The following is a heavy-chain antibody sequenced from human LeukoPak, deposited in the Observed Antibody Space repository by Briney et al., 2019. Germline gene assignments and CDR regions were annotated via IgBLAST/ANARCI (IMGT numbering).Heavy chain of an antibody. CDR2: INSDGTNT. CDR1: EFTFSTYC. Sequence: PGGSLRLSCAASEFTFSTYCMHWVRQAPGKGLVWVSRINSDGTNTDYADSVKGRFTISRDNAKNTLYMQMNSLRVDDTAVNYCVREASGVSSSAFAVWGQGTMVTVSS. CDR3: VREASGVSSSAFAV. V-gene: IGHV3-74*01. J-gene: IGHJ3*01. D-gene: IGHD1-26*01.